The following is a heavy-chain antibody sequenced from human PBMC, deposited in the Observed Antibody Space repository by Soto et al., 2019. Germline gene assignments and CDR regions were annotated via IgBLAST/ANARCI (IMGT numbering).Heavy chain of an antibody. CDR2: IYHSGST. J-gene: IGHJ6*02. CDR1: GGSISSGGYS. Sequence: SETLSLTCAVSGGSISSGGYSWSWILQPPGKGLEWIGYIYHSGSTYYNPSLKSRVTISVDRSKNQFSLKLSSVTAADTAVYYCARDRGDRYYYYYGMDVWGQGTTVTVSS. D-gene: IGHD2-21*02. CDR3: ARDRGDRYYYYYGMDV. V-gene: IGHV4-30-2*01.